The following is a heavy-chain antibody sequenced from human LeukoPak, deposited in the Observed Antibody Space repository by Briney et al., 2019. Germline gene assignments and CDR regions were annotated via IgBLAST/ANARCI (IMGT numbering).Heavy chain of an antibody. Sequence: GESLKISCKGSGYTFTSCWIGWVRQMPGKGLEWMGIIYPGDSDTRYSASFQGLVTISADKSIRTAYLQWSSLKASDTAMYYCVRQGNTYGHLEIWGQGALVTVSS. CDR2: IYPGDSDT. V-gene: IGHV5-51*01. J-gene: IGHJ4*02. CDR1: GYTFTSCW. D-gene: IGHD1-1*01. CDR3: VRQGNTYGHLEI.